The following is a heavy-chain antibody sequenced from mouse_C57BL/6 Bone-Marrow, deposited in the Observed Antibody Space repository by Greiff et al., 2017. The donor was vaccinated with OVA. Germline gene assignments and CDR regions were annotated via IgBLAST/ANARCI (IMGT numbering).Heavy chain of an antibody. V-gene: IGHV14-3*01. Sequence: VQLQQSVAELVRPGASVKLSCTASGFNIKNIYMHWVKQRPEQGLEWIGRIDPANGNTKYAPKFQGKATITADTSSNTAYLQLSSLTSEDTAIYYCARDSGFAYWGQGTLVTVSA. J-gene: IGHJ3*01. CDR1: GFNIKNIY. CDR2: IDPANGNT. CDR3: ARDSGFAY.